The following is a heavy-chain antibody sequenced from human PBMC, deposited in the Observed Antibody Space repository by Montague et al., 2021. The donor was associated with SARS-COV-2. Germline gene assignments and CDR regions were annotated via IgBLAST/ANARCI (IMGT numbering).Heavy chain of an antibody. Sequence: SLRLSCAASGFTFSSYCMNWVRQAPGKGLEWVADIKHDGSDNYCLDSVRGRFTISRDNAKNSLYLQTNSLRAEDTAVYYCARARSGPLSSEVIYRMDVWGQGTLVTVSS. CDR2: IKHDGSDN. D-gene: IGHD3-10*01. CDR3: ARARSGPLSSEVIYRMDV. V-gene: IGHV3-7*01. J-gene: IGHJ6*02. CDR1: GFTFSSYC.